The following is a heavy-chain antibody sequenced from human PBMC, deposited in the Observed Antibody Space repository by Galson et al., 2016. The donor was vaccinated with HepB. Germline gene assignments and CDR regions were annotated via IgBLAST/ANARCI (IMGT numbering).Heavy chain of an antibody. CDR3: ANSRIGGYDLSYNWFDP. V-gene: IGHV3-30*18. Sequence: SLRLSCAASGSIFSSDGMHWVRQAPGKGLEWVAFISYHGSNQSYADPVKGRFSISRDSSSNILYLQMNNLRPDDTAVYYCANSRIGGYDLSYNWFDPWGQGSLVTVSS. CDR2: ISYHGSNQ. J-gene: IGHJ5*02. D-gene: IGHD5-12*01. CDR1: GSIFSSDG.